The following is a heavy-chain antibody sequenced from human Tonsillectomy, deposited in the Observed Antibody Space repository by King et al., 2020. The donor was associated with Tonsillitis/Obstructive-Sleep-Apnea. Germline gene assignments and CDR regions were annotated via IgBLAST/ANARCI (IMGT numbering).Heavy chain of an antibody. CDR3: ARDREIVVPAATPFDY. D-gene: IGHD2-2*01. Sequence: VQLVESGAEVKKPGASVKVSCKASGYTFTSYGISWVRQAPGQGLEWMGWISAYNGNTNYAQKLQGRVTMTTDTSTSTAYMELRSLRSDDTAVYYCARDREIVVPAATPFDYWAREPWSPSPQ. CDR1: GYTFTSYG. CDR2: ISAYNGNT. J-gene: IGHJ4*02. V-gene: IGHV1-18*01.